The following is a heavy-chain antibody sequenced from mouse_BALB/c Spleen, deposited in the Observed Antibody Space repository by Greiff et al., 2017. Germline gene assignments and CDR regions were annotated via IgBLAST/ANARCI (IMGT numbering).Heavy chain of an antibody. J-gene: IGHJ4*01. CDR3: ARRWRHYYAMDY. CDR2: IWSGGST. V-gene: IGHV2-2*02. CDR1: GFSLTSYG. D-gene: IGHD2-3*01. Sequence: VQRVESGPGLVQPSQSLSITCTVSGFSLTSYGVHWVRQSPGKGLEWLGVIWSGGSTDYNAAFISRLSISKDNSKSQVFFKMNSLQANDTAIYYCARRWRHYYAMDYWGQGTSVTVSS.